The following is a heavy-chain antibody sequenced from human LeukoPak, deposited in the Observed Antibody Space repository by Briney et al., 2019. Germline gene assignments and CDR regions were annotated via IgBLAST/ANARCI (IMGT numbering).Heavy chain of an antibody. D-gene: IGHD1-26*01. CDR3: ARLGELGIDP. CDR2: RST. J-gene: IGHJ5*02. CDR1: GVSISSYY. V-gene: IGHV4-4*07. Sequence: SETLSLTCTVSGVSISSYYWSWIRQPAGKGLEWIGRRSTNHNPSLKSRVTMSVDKSKNQLSLKLSSVTAADTAMYYCARLGELGIDPWGQGTLVTVSS.